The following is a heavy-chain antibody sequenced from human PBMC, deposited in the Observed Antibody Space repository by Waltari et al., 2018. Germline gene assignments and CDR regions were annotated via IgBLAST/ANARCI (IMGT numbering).Heavy chain of an antibody. Sequence: QVQLVESGGGVVQPGRSLRLSCAASGFTFSSYAMHWVRQAPGKGLEWVAVISYDGINKYYADSVKGRFTISRDNSKNTLYLQMNSLRAEDTAVYYCARAPIAVASEFDYWGQGTLVTVSS. D-gene: IGHD6-19*01. V-gene: IGHV3-30*01. J-gene: IGHJ4*02. CDR1: GFTFSSYA. CDR3: ARAPIAVASEFDY. CDR2: ISYDGINK.